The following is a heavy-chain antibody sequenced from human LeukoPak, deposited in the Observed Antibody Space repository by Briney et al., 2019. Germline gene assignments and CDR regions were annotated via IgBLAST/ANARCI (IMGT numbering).Heavy chain of an antibody. J-gene: IGHJ4*02. Sequence: PGGSLRLSCAASGFTFSNYWMTWVRQAPGKGLECVANIKQDGSVRYYMDSVKGRFTISRDNPKNSLSLQLDSLRAEDTAVYYCARIGYSSSSLDYWGQGTLVTVSS. CDR1: GFTFSNYW. CDR2: IKQDGSVR. V-gene: IGHV3-7*01. CDR3: ARIGYSSSSLDY. D-gene: IGHD6-6*01.